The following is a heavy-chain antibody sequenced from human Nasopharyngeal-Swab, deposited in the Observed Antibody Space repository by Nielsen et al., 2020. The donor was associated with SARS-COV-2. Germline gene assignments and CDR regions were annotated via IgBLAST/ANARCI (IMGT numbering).Heavy chain of an antibody. D-gene: IGHD3-16*02. CDR2: ISWNGGSA. V-gene: IGHV3-9*01. Sequence: GGSLRLSCAASGFIFDDYAMHWVRQAPGKGLEWVSSISWNGGSADYADSVKGRFTISRDNAKNSLYLQMSSLRAEDTALYYCSKGVWGTHRSDAFDIWGQGSMVTVSS. CDR1: GFIFDDYA. J-gene: IGHJ3*02. CDR3: SKGVWGTHRSDAFDI.